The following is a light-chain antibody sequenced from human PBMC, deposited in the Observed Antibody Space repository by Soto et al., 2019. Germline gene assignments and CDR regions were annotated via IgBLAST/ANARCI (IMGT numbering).Light chain of an antibody. CDR1: SNDVGAYNY. CDR3: SSFAVSNSFV. CDR2: EVN. J-gene: IGLJ1*01. Sequence: QSVLTQPPSASGSPRQSVTISCTGTSNDVGAYNYVSWYQQHPGKAPKVMIYEVNKRPSGVPDRFSGSKSGNTASLTVSGLQAEDEADYYCSSFAVSNSFVFGTGTKLTVL. V-gene: IGLV2-8*01.